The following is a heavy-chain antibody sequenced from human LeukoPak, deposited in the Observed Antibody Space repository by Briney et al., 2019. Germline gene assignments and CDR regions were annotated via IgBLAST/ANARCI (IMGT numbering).Heavy chain of an antibody. V-gene: IGHV3-23*01. CDR1: GFTFSSYA. CDR2: IGGTGVRT. J-gene: IGHJ4*02. CDR3: ATNVDTSDDY. Sequence: GGSLRLSCASSGFTFSSYAMSWVRQAPGKGLEWVSTIGGTGVRTYYADSVRGRFTISRDNSKNTLYLQINSLRAEDTAVYYCATNVDTSDDYWGQGTLVTVSS. D-gene: IGHD5-18*01.